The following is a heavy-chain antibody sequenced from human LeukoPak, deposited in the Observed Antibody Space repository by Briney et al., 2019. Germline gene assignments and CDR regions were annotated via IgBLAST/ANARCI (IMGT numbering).Heavy chain of an antibody. V-gene: IGHV5-51*01. J-gene: IGHJ6*02. CDR2: IYPGDSNT. D-gene: IGHD1-14*01. Sequence: GESLKISCKGSGYTFASDFIAWVRQMPGKGLEWMGIIYPGDSNTRYSPSFQGQVTISADKSISTAYLQWGSLKASDTAIYFCARSTGLLYDYALDVWGRGTTVTVSS. CDR3: ARSTGLLYDYALDV. CDR1: GYTFASDF.